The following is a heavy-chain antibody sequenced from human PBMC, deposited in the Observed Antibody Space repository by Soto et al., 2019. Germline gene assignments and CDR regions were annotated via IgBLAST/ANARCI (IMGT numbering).Heavy chain of an antibody. V-gene: IGHV1-18*03. D-gene: IGHD2-8*01. J-gene: IGHJ6*02. Sequence: QGQLVQSGPEAKKPGASVKVSCEASGYTCSRYGIGGVRQAPGQGLEWMGWISGYDGDTKYAQKVQGRVTMTIDTSTYTAYMELRSLTSDDMAIYYCAKNGQPPYYYYGMDVWGQGTTVTVSS. CDR3: AKNGQPPYYYYGMDV. CDR2: ISGYDGDT. CDR1: GYTCSRYG.